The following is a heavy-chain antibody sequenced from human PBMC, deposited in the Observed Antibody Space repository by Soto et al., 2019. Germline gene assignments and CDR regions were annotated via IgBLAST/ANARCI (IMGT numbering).Heavy chain of an antibody. D-gene: IGHD6-13*01. CDR2: IWYDGRKK. V-gene: IGHV3-33*01. Sequence: GSLRLSCEASGFDFSDYGMHWVRQAPGKGLEWVAVIWYDGRKKFYADSVKGRFTISRDNSQNTLSLQMNSLRGDDTAVYYCARRQQLASNWFDPWGQGTLVTVSP. CDR3: ARRQQLASNWFDP. CDR1: GFDFSDYG. J-gene: IGHJ5*02.